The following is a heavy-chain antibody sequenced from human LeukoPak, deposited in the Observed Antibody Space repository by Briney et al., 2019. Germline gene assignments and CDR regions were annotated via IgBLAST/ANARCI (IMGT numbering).Heavy chain of an antibody. J-gene: IGHJ5*02. CDR2: ISGSGMLT. Sequence: GGSLRLSCATSGFSFGSYAMSWVRQAPGRGLEWVSSISGSGMLTYYADSVRGRFTISRDNVKNTLYLQMNSLRVEDTAVYYCARDPRNVGLAPWGQGTLVTVSS. D-gene: IGHD2-15*01. CDR3: ARDPRNVGLAP. V-gene: IGHV3-23*01. CDR1: GFSFGSYA.